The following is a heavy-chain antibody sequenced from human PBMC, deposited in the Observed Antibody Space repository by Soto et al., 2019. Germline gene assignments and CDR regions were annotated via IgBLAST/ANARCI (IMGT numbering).Heavy chain of an antibody. J-gene: IGHJ6*02. D-gene: IGHD5-12*01. CDR2: ISSNGGST. CDR1: GFTFSSYA. V-gene: IGHV3-64*01. Sequence: EVQLVESGGGLVQPGGSLRLSGAASGFTFSSYAIHWVRQAPGKGLEYVSAISSNGGSTYYANSVKGSFTISRDNSKNTLYLQMGSLRAEAMAVYYCARASGYDNYGVPDGMDVWGQGTTVTVSS. CDR3: ARASGYDNYGVPDGMDV.